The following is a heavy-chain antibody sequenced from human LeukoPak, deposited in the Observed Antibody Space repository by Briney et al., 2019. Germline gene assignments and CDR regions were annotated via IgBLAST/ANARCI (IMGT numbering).Heavy chain of an antibody. D-gene: IGHD5-24*01. CDR1: GFTFSTYS. CDR2: ISTSSTYI. V-gene: IGHV3-21*01. J-gene: IGHJ4*02. CDR3: ARVGTTDGYNILDY. Sequence: GGSLRLSCAASGFTFSTYSMNWVRQAPGKGLEWVSSISTSSTYIYYADSVKGRFTISRDNAKNSPYLQMNSLRAEDTAVYYCARVGTTDGYNILDYWGQGTLVTVSS.